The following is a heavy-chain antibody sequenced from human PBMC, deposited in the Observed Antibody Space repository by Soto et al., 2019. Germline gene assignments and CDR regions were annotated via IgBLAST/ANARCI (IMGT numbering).Heavy chain of an antibody. CDR2: IAYDGRNK. CDR1: GFTFSSYA. D-gene: IGHD1-1*01. V-gene: IGHV3-30*04. J-gene: IGHJ4*02. CDR3: ARQLERVFDY. Sequence: QVQLVESGGGVVQPGRSLRLSCAASGFTFSSYAMHWVRRAPGKGLEWVAVIAYDGRNKYYADSVKGRFTISRDNSKNPLYLQMNSLRIEDTAVYYCARQLERVFDYWGQGTLVTVSS.